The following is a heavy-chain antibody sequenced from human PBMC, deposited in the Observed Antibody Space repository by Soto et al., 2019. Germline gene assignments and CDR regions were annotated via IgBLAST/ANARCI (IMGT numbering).Heavy chain of an antibody. V-gene: IGHV3-23*01. J-gene: IGHJ4*02. CDR3: AKVIVLGASTIEF. CDR2: ISGSGGTT. D-gene: IGHD6-6*01. CDR1: GFTFNHYG. Sequence: PGGSLRLSCAASGFTFNHYGMAWVRQAPGKGLEWVSVISGSGGTTYYADSVKGRFTISRDNSKSTVYLQMSSLRVEDTALYSCAKVIVLGASTIEFWGPGTLVTVFS.